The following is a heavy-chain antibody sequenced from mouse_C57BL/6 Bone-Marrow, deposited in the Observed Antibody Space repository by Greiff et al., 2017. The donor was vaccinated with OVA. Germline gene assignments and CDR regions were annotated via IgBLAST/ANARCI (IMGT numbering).Heavy chain of an antibody. D-gene: IGHD1-1*01. CDR1: GFTFSSYG. J-gene: IGHJ2*01. V-gene: IGHV5-6*01. CDR2: ISSGGSYT. Sequence: EVQLVESGGDLVKPGGSLKLSCAASGFTFSSYGMSWVRQTPDKRLAWVATISSGGSYTYYPDSVNGRFTISRDNAKNTLYLQMSSLKSEDTAMYYCARHGDYGSFFDYWGQGTTLTVSS. CDR3: ARHGDYGSFFDY.